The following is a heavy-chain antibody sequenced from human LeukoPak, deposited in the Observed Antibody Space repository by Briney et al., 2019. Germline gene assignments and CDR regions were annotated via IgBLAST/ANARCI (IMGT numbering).Heavy chain of an antibody. Sequence: PSETLSLTCTVSGVSISSYYWSWIRQPPGKGLEWIGYINYSGSTNYNPSLKSRVTISVDTSKNQFSLKLSSVTAADTAVYYCARTTYYYDSSGYLDAFDIWGQGTMVTVSS. J-gene: IGHJ3*02. D-gene: IGHD3-22*01. CDR2: INYSGST. CDR1: GVSISSYY. CDR3: ARTTYYYDSSGYLDAFDI. V-gene: IGHV4-59*01.